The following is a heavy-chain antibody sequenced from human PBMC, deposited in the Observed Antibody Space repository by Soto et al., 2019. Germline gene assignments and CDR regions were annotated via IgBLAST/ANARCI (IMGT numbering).Heavy chain of an antibody. J-gene: IGHJ4*02. CDR3: ATVPPRIVVFLAEFPT. CDR2: IYHNGIT. CDR1: GTSISSTYW. Sequence: QVQLKQSGPGLVRPSWTLSLTCRVSGTSISSTYWWTWFRQSPGKGLEWIGEIYHNGITKYNPSLKSRVSLAVDKSNNQFSLKLTSVTDAVMAVYYCATVPPRIVVFLAEFPTWGQGTLVTVSS. V-gene: IGHV4-4*02. D-gene: IGHD2-21*01.